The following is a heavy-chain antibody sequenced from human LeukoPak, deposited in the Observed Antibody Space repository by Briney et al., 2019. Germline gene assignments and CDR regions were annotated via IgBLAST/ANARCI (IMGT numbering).Heavy chain of an antibody. CDR3: AKDRVGATTLFDY. J-gene: IGHJ4*02. V-gene: IGHV3-30*02. CDR2: IRYDGSNK. CDR1: GFTFSSYG. Sequence: GGSLRLSCAASGFTFSSYGMHWVRQAPGKGLEWVAFIRYDGSNKYYADSVKGRFTISRDNSKNTLYLQMNSLRAEDTAVYYCAKDRVGATTLFDYWGQGTLVTVSS. D-gene: IGHD1-26*01.